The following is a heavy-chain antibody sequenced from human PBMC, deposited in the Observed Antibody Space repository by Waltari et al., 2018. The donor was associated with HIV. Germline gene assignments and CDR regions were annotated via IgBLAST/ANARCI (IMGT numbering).Heavy chain of an antibody. D-gene: IGHD3-22*01. CDR3: ARGGYYYDISGYYHY. V-gene: IGHV3-33*01. CDR2: IWYDGENK. Sequence: QEQLVESGGGVVQPGRSLRLSCAASGFTFSNFAMLWVRQAPGKGLEWVAVIWYDGENKYYADSVKGRFTISRDNSKNTLYLQMNSLRVEDTAVYYCARGGYYYDISGYYHYWGQGTLVTVSS. CDR1: GFTFSNFA. J-gene: IGHJ4*02.